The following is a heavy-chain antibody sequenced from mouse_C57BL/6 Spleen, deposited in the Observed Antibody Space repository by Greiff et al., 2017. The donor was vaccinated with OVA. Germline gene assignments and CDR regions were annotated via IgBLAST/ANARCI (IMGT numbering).Heavy chain of an antibody. CDR3: TREELGQEYFDV. D-gene: IGHD4-1*01. V-gene: IGHV5-9-1*02. CDR1: GFTFSSYA. Sequence: EVMLVESGEGLVKPGGSLKLSCAASGFTFSSYAMSWVRQTPEKRLEWVAYISSGGDYIYYADTVKGRFTISRDNARNTLYLQMSILKSEDTAMYYCTREELGQEYFDVWGTGTTVTVSS. CDR2: ISSGGDYI. J-gene: IGHJ1*03.